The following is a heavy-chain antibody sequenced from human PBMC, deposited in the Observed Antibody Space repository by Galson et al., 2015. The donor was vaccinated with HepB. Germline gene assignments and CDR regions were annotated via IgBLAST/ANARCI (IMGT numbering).Heavy chain of an antibody. D-gene: IGHD6-6*01. CDR3: AKDIGSSAIHY. CDR2: ISWNSGSI. V-gene: IGHV3-9*01. Sequence: SLRLSCAASGFTFDNYAMHWVRQAPGKGLEWVSGISWNSGSIGYADSVKGRFTISGDNAKNSLYLQMNSLRAEDTALYYCAKDIGSSAIHYWGQGTLVTVSS. CDR1: GFTFDNYA. J-gene: IGHJ4*02.